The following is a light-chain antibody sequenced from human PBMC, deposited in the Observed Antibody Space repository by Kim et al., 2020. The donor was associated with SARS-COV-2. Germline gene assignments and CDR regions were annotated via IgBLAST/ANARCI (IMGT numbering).Light chain of an antibody. CDR3: SSYTITSTWV. J-gene: IGLJ3*02. V-gene: IGLV2-14*01. CDR1: RHDIGGYQY. Sequence: QSALTQPASVSGSPGQSITISCTGTRHDIGGYQYVSWYQQHPGKAPKLIIHDVTERPSGISNRFSGSKSGNTASLTISGLQSEDEADYHCSSYTITSTWVFGGGTQLTVL. CDR2: DVT.